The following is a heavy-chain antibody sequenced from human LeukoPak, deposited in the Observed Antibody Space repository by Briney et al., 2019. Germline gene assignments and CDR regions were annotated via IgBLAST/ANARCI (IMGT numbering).Heavy chain of an antibody. J-gene: IGHJ4*02. CDR3: ARDLDYGGDSH. D-gene: IGHD4-23*01. CDR1: RGSLYSYY. V-gene: IGHV4-59*01. CDR2: IYYTGSA. Sequence: SETLYLTCSGSRGSLYSYYWSGIRQPPGKGLEWIGYIYYTGSANYNPSLKSRVTISTDTSRNQFSLTLNSVSAADTDVYYCARDLDYGGDSHWGQGILVTVSS.